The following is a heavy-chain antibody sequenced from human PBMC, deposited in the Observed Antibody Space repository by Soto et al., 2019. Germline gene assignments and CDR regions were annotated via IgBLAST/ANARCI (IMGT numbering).Heavy chain of an antibody. CDR3: ARLEYSSSHAAFDI. CDR2: ISSNGGST. Sequence: GGSLRLSCAASGFTFSSYAMHWVRQAPGKGLEYVSAISSNGGSTYYANSVKGRFTISRDNSKNTLYLQMNSLRAEDTAVYYCARLEYSSSHAAFDIWGQGTMVTVSS. V-gene: IGHV3-64*01. J-gene: IGHJ3*02. D-gene: IGHD6-6*01. CDR1: GFTFSSYA.